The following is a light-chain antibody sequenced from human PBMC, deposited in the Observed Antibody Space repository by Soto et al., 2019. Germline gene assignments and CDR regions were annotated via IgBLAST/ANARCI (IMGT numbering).Light chain of an antibody. Sequence: EIVLTQSPGTLCLSPGQRVTLYCRASQRLSASDIAWYQQKPGQAPKFLIYGVSSRANGIPDRFSGSESGTDFILTISRLEPEDFAVYHCQQYGSSHLITFGQGTRLEI. V-gene: IGKV3-20*01. CDR1: QRLSASD. CDR3: QQYGSSHLIT. J-gene: IGKJ5*01. CDR2: GVS.